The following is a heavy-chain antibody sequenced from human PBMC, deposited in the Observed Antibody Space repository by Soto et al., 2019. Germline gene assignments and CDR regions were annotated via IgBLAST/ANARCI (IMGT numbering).Heavy chain of an antibody. CDR3: AKGGYNYGFLFDC. Sequence: GGSLRLSCAASGFTFSTYAMSWVRQAPGKGLEWVSTIDKSGGITYYADSVKGRFTISRDNSKNTLYLQMNSLRAEDTAVYYCAKGGYNYGFLFDCWGQGTLVTVSS. D-gene: IGHD5-18*01. CDR1: GFTFSTYA. CDR2: IDKSGGIT. J-gene: IGHJ4*02. V-gene: IGHV3-23*05.